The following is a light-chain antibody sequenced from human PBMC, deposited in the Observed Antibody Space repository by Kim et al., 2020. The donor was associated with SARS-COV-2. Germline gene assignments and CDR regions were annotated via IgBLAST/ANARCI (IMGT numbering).Light chain of an antibody. V-gene: IGKV1-39*01. CDR2: AAS. J-gene: IGKJ1*01. CDR1: QSISSY. Sequence: DIQMTQSPSSLSASVGDRVTITCRASQSISSYLNWYQQKPGKAPELLIYAASSLQSGVPSRFSGSGSGTDFTLTISSLQPEDFATYYCQQSYSTLPVTFGQGTKVDIK. CDR3: QQSYSTLPVT.